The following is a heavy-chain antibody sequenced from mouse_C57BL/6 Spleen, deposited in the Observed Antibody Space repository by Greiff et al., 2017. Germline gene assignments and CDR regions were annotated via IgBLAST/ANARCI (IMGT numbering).Heavy chain of an antibody. J-gene: IGHJ4*01. D-gene: IGHD3-2*02. CDR3: ARQLRLSYYAMDY. CDR1: GYSFTSYY. Sequence: VKVVESGPELVKPGASVKISCKASGYSFTSYYIHWVKQRPGQGLEWIGWIYPGSGNTKYNEKFKGKATLTADTSSSTAYMQLSSLTSEYSAVYYCARQLRLSYYAMDYWGQGTSVTVSS. CDR2: IYPGSGNT. V-gene: IGHV1-66*01.